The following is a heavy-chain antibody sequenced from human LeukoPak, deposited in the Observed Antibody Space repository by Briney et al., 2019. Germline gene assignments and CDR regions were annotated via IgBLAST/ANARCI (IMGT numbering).Heavy chain of an antibody. J-gene: IGHJ6*03. D-gene: IGHD6-19*01. CDR1: GFTFSSYA. CDR2: ISGSGGST. CDR3: AKGQQWLVFSDYYYMDV. V-gene: IGHV3-23*01. Sequence: GGSLRLSCAASGFTFSSYAMSWVRQAPGKGLEWVPAISGSGGSTYYADSVKGRFTISRDNSKNTLYLQMNSLRAEDTAVYYCAKGQQWLVFSDYYYMDVWGKGTTVTVSS.